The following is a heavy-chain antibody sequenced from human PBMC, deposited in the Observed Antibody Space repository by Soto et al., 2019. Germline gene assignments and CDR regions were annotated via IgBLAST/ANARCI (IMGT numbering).Heavy chain of an antibody. Sequence: TLSLTCTVSGGSISSGGYYWSWIRQHPGKGLEWIGYIYYSGSIYYNPSLKSRVTISVDTSKNQFSLKLSSVTAADTAVYYCAGARLPAATPDYYYYGMDVWGQGTTVTVSS. CDR2: IYYSGSI. CDR1: GGSISSGGYY. CDR3: AGARLPAATPDYYYYGMDV. V-gene: IGHV4-31*03. J-gene: IGHJ6*02. D-gene: IGHD2-15*01.